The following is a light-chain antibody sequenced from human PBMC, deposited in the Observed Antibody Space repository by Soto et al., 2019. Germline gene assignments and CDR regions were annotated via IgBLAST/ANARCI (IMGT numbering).Light chain of an antibody. J-gene: IGKJ2*01. CDR3: QQYQTYSYT. CDR1: QSFGSW. Sequence: DIQMTQSPATLSASVGDRVTITCRASQSFGSWLALYQQKPGKDPHLLIYKASSLASGVPSRFSGSGSGTEFTLTINSLQSDDFATYYCQQYQTYSYTFGQGTKLEIK. CDR2: KAS. V-gene: IGKV1-5*03.